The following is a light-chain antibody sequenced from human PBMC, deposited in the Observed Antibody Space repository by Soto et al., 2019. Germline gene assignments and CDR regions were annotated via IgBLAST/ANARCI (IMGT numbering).Light chain of an antibody. Sequence: QYVLTQPPAASGSPGQSVTISCTGTSSDVGGYNYVSWYQQHPGKAPKLMIYEVSKRPSGVPDRFSGSKSGNTASLTVSGLQAEDEADYYCSSYAGSNNSLYVFGTGTKVTVL. CDR1: SSDVGGYNY. CDR2: EVS. J-gene: IGLJ1*01. CDR3: SSYAGSNNSLYV. V-gene: IGLV2-8*01.